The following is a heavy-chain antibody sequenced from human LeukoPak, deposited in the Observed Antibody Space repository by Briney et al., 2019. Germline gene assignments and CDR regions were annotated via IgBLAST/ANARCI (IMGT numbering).Heavy chain of an antibody. CDR2: ISGSGGST. CDR1: GFTFSSYA. CDR3: AKDLNIVVVTAPWGNDAFDI. Sequence: GGSLRLSCAASGFTFSSYAMSWVRQAPGKGLEWVSAISGSGGSTYYADSVKGRFTISRDNSKNTLYLQMNSLRAEDTAVYYCAKDLNIVVVTAPWGNDAFDIWGQGTMVTVSS. D-gene: IGHD2-21*02. V-gene: IGHV3-23*01. J-gene: IGHJ3*02.